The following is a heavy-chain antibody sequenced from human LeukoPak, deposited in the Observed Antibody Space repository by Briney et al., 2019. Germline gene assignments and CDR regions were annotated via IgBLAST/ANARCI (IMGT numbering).Heavy chain of an antibody. CDR1: GGSIGSYY. CDR2: MSSSGSTGAT. J-gene: IGHJ5*02. CDR3: ARSRITAAGNWFDP. D-gene: IGHD6-13*01. V-gene: IGHV4-4*07. Sequence: SETLSLTCIVSGGSIGSYYWSWIRQPAGKGLEWIGRMSSSGSTGATNYNPSLKSRVTMSLDTSKNQFSLNLNSVTAADTAVHYCARSRITAAGNWFDPWGQGIQVTVSS.